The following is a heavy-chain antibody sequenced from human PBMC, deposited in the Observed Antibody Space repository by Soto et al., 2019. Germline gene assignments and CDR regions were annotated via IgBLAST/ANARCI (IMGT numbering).Heavy chain of an antibody. Sequence: QVQLVESGGGVVQPGRSLRLSCAASGFTFSSFGMHWVRQAPGKGLEWVAVIWYDGSNKYYADSVRGRFIISRDNSKNTLYLQINRLRADDTAVYYCARDRPDYWGQGTLVTVSS. V-gene: IGHV3-33*01. CDR3: ARDRPDY. CDR1: GFTFSSFG. J-gene: IGHJ4*02. CDR2: IWYDGSNK.